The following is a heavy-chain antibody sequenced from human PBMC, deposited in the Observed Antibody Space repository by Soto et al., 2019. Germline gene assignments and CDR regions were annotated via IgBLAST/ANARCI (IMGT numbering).Heavy chain of an antibody. J-gene: IGHJ6*02. CDR2: ISYDGSNK. Sequence: GGSLRLSCAASGFTFSSYAMHWVRQAPGKGLEWVAVISYDGSNKYYADSVKGRFTISRDNSKNTLYLQMNSLRAEDTAVYYCARVKSGSGSYYNIPYYGMDVWGQGTTVTVSS. CDR3: ARVKSGSGSYYNIPYYGMDV. V-gene: IGHV3-30*04. CDR1: GFTFSSYA. D-gene: IGHD3-10*01.